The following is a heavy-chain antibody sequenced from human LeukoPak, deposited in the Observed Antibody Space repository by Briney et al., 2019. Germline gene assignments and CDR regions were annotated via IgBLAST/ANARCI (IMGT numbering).Heavy chain of an antibody. CDR2: ICYSGST. Sequence: SETLSLTCTVSGGSISSYYWSWIRQPPGKGLEWIGYICYSGSTNYNPSLKSRVTISVDTSKNQFSLKLYSVTAADTAVYYCARIGHEDYYFDYWGQGTLVTVSS. J-gene: IGHJ4*02. CDR1: GGSISSYY. V-gene: IGHV4-59*01. CDR3: ARIGHEDYYFDY.